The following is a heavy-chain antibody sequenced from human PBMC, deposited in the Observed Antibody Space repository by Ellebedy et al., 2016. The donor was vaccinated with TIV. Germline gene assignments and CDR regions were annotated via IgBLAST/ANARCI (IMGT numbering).Heavy chain of an antibody. J-gene: IGHJ6*02. CDR2: ISGSGGTT. CDR3: AKDQGLWFGDLGGMDV. Sequence: GESLKISCAASGFTFNTYAMSWVRPAPGEGLQWVSAISGSGGTTYYADSVKGRFTISKDNSKNTLYLQMNSLRAEDTAVYYCAKDQGLWFGDLGGMDVWGQGTTVTV. V-gene: IGHV3-23*01. D-gene: IGHD3-10*01. CDR1: GFTFNTYA.